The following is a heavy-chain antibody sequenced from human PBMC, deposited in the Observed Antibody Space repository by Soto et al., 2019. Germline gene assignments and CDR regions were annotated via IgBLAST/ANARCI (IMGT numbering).Heavy chain of an antibody. CDR2: FYSSGSI. CDR3: ARMYSSGSGWFHP. V-gene: IGHV4-31*03. D-gene: IGHD6-19*01. Sequence: SETLSLTCFVSGYSITAGGYYWSWIRHHPGKGPEWIGSFYSSGSIIYNPSLRSRVSISGDTSSNQFSMSLTSVTAADTARYYCARMYSSGSGWFHPWGQGTLVTVSS. CDR1: GYSITAGGYY. J-gene: IGHJ5*02.